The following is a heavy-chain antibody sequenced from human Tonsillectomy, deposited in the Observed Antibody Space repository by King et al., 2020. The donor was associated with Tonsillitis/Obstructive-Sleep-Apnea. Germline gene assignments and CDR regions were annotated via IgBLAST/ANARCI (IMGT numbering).Heavy chain of an antibody. V-gene: IGHV3-7*01. CDR2: IKQDGSEK. J-gene: IGHJ4*02. D-gene: IGHD3-16*01. CDR3: AREGGRGMGFDY. CDR1: GFTFSLYW. Sequence: QLVESGGGLVQSGGSLRLSCAASGFTFSLYWMSWVRPAPGKGLEWVANIKQDGSEKHYVDSVKGRFTISRDNAKNSLSLQLNSLRAEATAVYYCAREGGRGMGFDYWGQGTLVTVSS.